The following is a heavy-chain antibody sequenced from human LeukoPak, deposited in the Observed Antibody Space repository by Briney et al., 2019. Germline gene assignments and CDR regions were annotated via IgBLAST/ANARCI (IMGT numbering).Heavy chain of an antibody. CDR2: IFYSGST. Sequence: PSETLSLTCTVSGGSISTRSYYCGWVRQPPWKGLEWIGNIFYSGSTYYSPSLKSRVNISIDTSKNQFSLRLNSVTAADTAVYYCARSRLARLYGGNRRGAFDIWGQGTMVTVSS. D-gene: IGHD4-23*01. CDR3: ARSRLARLYGGNRRGAFDI. CDR1: GGSISTRSYY. J-gene: IGHJ3*02. V-gene: IGHV4-39*07.